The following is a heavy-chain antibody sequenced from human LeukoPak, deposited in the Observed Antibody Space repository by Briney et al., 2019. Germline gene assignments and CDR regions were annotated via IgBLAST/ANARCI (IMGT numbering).Heavy chain of an antibody. V-gene: IGHV4-4*07. CDR3: ARDTTGRYCSSTSCYYGMDV. CDR1: GGSISSYY. D-gene: IGHD2-2*01. Sequence: SETLSLTRTVSGGSISSYYWSWIRQPAGKGLEWIGRIYTSGSTNYNPSLKSRVTMSVDTSKNQFSLKLSSVTAADTAVYYCARDTTGRYCSSTSCYYGMDVWGQGTTVTVSS. CDR2: IYTSGST. J-gene: IGHJ6*02.